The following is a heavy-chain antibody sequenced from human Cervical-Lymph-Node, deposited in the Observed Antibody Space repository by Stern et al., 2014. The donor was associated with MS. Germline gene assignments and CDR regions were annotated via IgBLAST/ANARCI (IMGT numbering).Heavy chain of an antibody. CDR2: LYWDEDK. CDR3: AHSRVKYCRGGTCYSSLFDY. D-gene: IGHD2-15*01. Sequence: QITLKESGPTLVKPTQTVTLTCTLSGFSVTTAGVGVGWIRQPPGKALEWLALLYWDEDKLYSPSLKNRLTITKDTSKNQVVLTMTNVDPMDTATYYCAHSRVKYCRGGTCYSSLFDYWGQGTLVTVSS. J-gene: IGHJ4*02. V-gene: IGHV2-5*02. CDR1: GFSVTTAGVG.